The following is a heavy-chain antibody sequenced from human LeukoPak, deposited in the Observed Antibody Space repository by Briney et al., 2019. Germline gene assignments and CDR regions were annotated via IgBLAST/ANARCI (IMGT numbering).Heavy chain of an antibody. Sequence: SVKVSCKASGGTFSSYAISWVRQAPGQGLEWMGGIIPMFGTANYAQKFQGRVTITADKSTSTAYMELSSLRSEDTAVYYCARGVGATPWYYYGMDVWGQGTTVTVSS. J-gene: IGHJ6*02. V-gene: IGHV1-69*06. CDR1: GGTFSSYA. CDR3: ARGVGATPWYYYGMDV. CDR2: IIPMFGTA. D-gene: IGHD1-26*01.